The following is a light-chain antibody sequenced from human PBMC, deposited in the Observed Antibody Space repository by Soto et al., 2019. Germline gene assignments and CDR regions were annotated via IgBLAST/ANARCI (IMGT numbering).Light chain of an antibody. CDR3: ASLTNTNFV. J-gene: IGLJ1*01. V-gene: IGLV2-14*01. CDR1: SSDVGAYNL. CDR2: EVS. Sequence: QSALTQPASVSGSPGQSITISCTGTSSDVGAYNLVSWYQHHPDKAPNLMISEVSNRPSGVSDRFSGSKSGNTASLTISGLQAEDEADYYCASLTNTNFVFGTGTKVTVL.